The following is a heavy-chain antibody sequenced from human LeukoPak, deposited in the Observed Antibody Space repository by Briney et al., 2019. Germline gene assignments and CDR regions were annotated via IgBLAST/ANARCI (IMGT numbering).Heavy chain of an antibody. CDR3: AKDQGVLMAIVVVPFDY. V-gene: IGHV3-30*02. J-gene: IGHJ4*02. Sequence: QTGGSLRLSCAASGFTFSSYAMSWVRQAPGKGLEWVAFIRYDGSNKYYADSVKGRFTISRDNSKNTLYLQMNSLRAEDTAVYYCAKDQGVLMAIVVVPFDYWGQGTLVTVSS. D-gene: IGHD3-22*01. CDR2: IRYDGSNK. CDR1: GFTFSSYA.